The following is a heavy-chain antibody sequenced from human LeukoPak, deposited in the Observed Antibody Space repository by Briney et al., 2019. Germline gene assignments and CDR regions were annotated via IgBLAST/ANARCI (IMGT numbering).Heavy chain of an antibody. CDR1: GGSISSGDYY. J-gene: IGHJ4*02. CDR2: IYHSGST. Sequence: PSETLSLTCTVSGGSISSGDYYWSWIRQPPGKGLEWIGYIYHSGSTYYNPSLKSRVTISVDRSKNQFSLKLSSVTAADTAVYYCAGGELAKDYWGQGTLVTVSS. V-gene: IGHV4-30-2*01. CDR3: AGGELAKDY. D-gene: IGHD1-26*01.